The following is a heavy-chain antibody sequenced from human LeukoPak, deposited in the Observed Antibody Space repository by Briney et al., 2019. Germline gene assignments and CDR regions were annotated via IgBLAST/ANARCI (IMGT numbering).Heavy chain of an antibody. D-gene: IGHD3-22*01. CDR2: ISSSGSTI. CDR1: GFTFSSYE. V-gene: IGHV3-48*03. J-gene: IGHJ6*03. CDR3: ARGNYYYDSSGYYYNNCMDV. Sequence: PGGSLRLSCAASGFTFSSYEMNWVRQAPGKGLEWVSYISSSGSTIYYAASVKGRFTISRDNAKNSLYLQMNSLRAEDTAVYDCARGNYYYDSSGYYYNNCMDVWGKGTTVTVSS.